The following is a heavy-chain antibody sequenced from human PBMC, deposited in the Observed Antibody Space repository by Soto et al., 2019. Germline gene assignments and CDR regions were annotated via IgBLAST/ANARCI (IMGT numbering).Heavy chain of an antibody. D-gene: IGHD2-2*01. CDR1: GDSVPSSTFT. V-gene: IGHV6-1*01. CDR3: VRLVGNSWLDF. CDR2: TYFRSKWYN. Sequence: SQTLSLTCVISGDSVPSSTFTWNWIRQSPSRGLEWLGRTYFRSKWYNDYGESVRSRITIDPDTSKNQLSLHLNSVTPEDTAVYYCVRLVGNSWLDFWGQGTLVTVSS. J-gene: IGHJ5*01.